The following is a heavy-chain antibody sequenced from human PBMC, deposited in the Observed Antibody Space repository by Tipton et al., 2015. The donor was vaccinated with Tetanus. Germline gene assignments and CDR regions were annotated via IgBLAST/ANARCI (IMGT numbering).Heavy chain of an antibody. CDR1: GFTFSSYA. CDR2: IYYSGST. CDR3: ARVRLRLGELSLSA. Sequence: LRLSCAASGFTFSSYAMSWIRQHPGKGLEWIGYIYYSGSTYYNPSLKSRVTISVDTSKNQFSLKLSSVTAADTAVYYCARVRLRLGELSLSAWGQGTLVTVSS. D-gene: IGHD3-16*02. J-gene: IGHJ5*02. V-gene: IGHV4-31*02.